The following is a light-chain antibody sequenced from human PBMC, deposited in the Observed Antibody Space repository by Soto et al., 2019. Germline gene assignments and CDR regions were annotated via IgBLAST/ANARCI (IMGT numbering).Light chain of an antibody. V-gene: IGKV1-5*03. CDR1: QSISNY. CDR3: QHCDSYWT. CDR2: KAS. J-gene: IGKJ1*01. Sequence: DIQLTQSPSTLSASVGDRVTITCRASQSISNYLAWYQQKPGKAPKVLIYKASSLESGVPSRFGGSGSGTEFTLTISSLPPDDFATYYCQHCDSYWTFGQGTKVEIK.